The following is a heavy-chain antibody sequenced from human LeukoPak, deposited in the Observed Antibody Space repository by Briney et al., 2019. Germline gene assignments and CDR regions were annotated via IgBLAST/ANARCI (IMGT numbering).Heavy chain of an antibody. CDR3: ARGPYYYDSSGYFDY. D-gene: IGHD3-22*01. J-gene: IGHJ4*02. V-gene: IGHV3-23*01. CDR1: GFTFSSLA. CDR2: VSGAGSVT. Sequence: PGGSLRLSCAASGFTFSSLAMHWVRQAPGKGLEWVSVVSGAGSVTYYADSVKGRFTISRDNSKNTLYLQMNSLRAEDTAVYYCARGPYYYDSSGYFDYWGQGTLVTVSS.